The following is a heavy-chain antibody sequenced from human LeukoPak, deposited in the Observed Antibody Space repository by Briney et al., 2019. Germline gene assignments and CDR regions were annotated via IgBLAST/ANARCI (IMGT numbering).Heavy chain of an antibody. CDR3: ARDNGDYVNYFDY. Sequence: SETLSLTCAVSGGSISSGGYYWSWIRQPPGKGLEWIGYIYYSGSTNYNPSLKSRVTISVDTSKNQFSLKLSSVTAADTAVYYCARDNGDYVNYFDYWGQGTLVTVSS. CDR2: IYYSGST. CDR1: GGSISSGGYY. V-gene: IGHV4-61*08. D-gene: IGHD4-17*01. J-gene: IGHJ4*02.